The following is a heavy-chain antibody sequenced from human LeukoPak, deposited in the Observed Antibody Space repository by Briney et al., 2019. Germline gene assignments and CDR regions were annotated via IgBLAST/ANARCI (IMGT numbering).Heavy chain of an antibody. CDR3: ARGLQRGYCSGGSCYYWFDP. CDR1: GYTFTSYD. J-gene: IGHJ5*02. V-gene: IGHV1-8*01. Sequence: ASVRVSCKASGYTFTSYDINWVRQATGQGLEWMRWMNPNSGNTGYAQKFQGRVTMTRNTSISTAYMELSSLRSEDTAVYYCARGLQRGYCSGGSCYYWFDPWGQGTLVTVSS. D-gene: IGHD2-15*01. CDR2: MNPNSGNT.